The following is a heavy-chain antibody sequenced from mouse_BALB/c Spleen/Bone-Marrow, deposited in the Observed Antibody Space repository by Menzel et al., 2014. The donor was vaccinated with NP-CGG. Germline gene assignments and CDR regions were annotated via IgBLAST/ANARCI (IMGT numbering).Heavy chain of an antibody. J-gene: IGHJ4*01. D-gene: IGHD1-1*01. V-gene: IGHV7-3*02. CDR3: ARDYYGNIYAMDY. Sequence: DVMLVESGGGLVQPGGSLRLSCATSGFTFTDYYMSWVRQPPGKALEWLGSIGNKSNGYTTEYSASVKGRFTISRDNSQSILYLQMNTLRAEDSATYYCARDYYGNIYAMDYWGQGTSVTVSS. CDR1: GFTFTDYY. CDR2: IGNKSNGYTT.